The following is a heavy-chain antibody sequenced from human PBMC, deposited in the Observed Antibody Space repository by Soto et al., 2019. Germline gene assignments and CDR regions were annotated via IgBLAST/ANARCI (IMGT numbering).Heavy chain of an antibody. Sequence: SETLSLTCAVYGGSFSGYYWSWIRQPPGKGLEWIGEINHSGSTNYNPSLKSRVTISVDTSKNQFSLKLSSVTAADTAVYYCARVVLNWKAAYYGMDVWGQGTTRTVSS. CDR2: INHSGST. CDR3: ARVVLNWKAAYYGMDV. J-gene: IGHJ6*02. V-gene: IGHV4-34*01. D-gene: IGHD1-1*01. CDR1: GGSFSGYY.